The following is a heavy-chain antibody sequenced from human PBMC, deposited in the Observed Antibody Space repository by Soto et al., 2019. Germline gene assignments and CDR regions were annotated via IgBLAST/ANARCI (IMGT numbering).Heavy chain of an antibody. D-gene: IGHD4-17*01. Sequence: QITLKESGPTLVRPAQTLTLTCGFSGFSLSSYGMGVAWIRQPPGKALEWLALIYWDDDKRYSPSLNDSLAISKDTSSNHVVQTITNMDPWDTATYFCAHAGDYDLLTFDHWGPGTLVTVSS. CDR1: GFSLSSYGMG. J-gene: IGHJ4*02. CDR2: IYWDDDK. V-gene: IGHV2-5*02. CDR3: AHAGDYDLLTFDH.